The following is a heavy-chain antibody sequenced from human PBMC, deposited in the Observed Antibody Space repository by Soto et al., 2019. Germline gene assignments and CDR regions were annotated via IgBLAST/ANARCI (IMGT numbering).Heavy chain of an antibody. V-gene: IGHV3-23*01. CDR3: AKLRDFVVLPAGILDY. J-gene: IGHJ4*02. D-gene: IGHD2-8*01. Sequence: EVPLLESGGGLVQPGGSLRLTCAASGFTFSSYGISWIRLSPGKGLEWVSVISGGGDTTYYTPSVKGRFTISRDDFRNRLYLQMNSLRTEDTAIYYCAKLRDFVVLPAGILDYWGPGTLFTVCS. CDR2: ISGGGDTT. CDR1: GFTFSSYG.